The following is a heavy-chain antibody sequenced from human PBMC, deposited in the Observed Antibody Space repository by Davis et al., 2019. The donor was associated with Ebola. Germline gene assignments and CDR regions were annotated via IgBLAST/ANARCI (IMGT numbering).Heavy chain of an antibody. CDR3: AREGDCSSTSCYTPYYYYYGMDV. Sequence: GESLKISCAASGFTFSSYSMNWVRQAPGKGLEWVSYISSSSSTIYYADSVKGRFTISRDNAKNSLYLQMNSLRDEDTAVYYCAREGDCSSTSCYTPYYYYYGMDVWGQGTTVTVSS. CDR1: GFTFSSYS. D-gene: IGHD2-2*02. V-gene: IGHV3-48*02. J-gene: IGHJ6*02. CDR2: ISSSSSTI.